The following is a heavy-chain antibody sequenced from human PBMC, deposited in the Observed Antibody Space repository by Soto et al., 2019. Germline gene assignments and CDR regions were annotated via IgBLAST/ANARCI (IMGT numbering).Heavy chain of an antibody. J-gene: IGHJ4*02. CDR3: VRDGSTGWHFDS. V-gene: IGHV3-7*01. D-gene: IGHD6-19*01. CDR1: GFTLSSYW. Sequence: GGSLRLSCEDSGFTLSSYWMSWIRQAPGKGLEWGANTRQDGGQSYLVDSVQGRFTISRDNAKNSVYLQMNSLRAEDTAVYYFVRDGSTGWHFDSWGQGTLVTVSS. CDR2: TRQDGGQS.